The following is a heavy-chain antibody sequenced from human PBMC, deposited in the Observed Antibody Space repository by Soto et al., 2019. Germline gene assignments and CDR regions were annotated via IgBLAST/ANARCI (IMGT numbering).Heavy chain of an antibody. D-gene: IGHD2-2*01. CDR2: INPNSGGT. V-gene: IGHV1-2*02. CDR3: ARSLVAEYSSSRRSAYYGMDV. Sequence: QVQLVQSGAEVKKPGASVKVSCKASGFTFSAYYIYWVRQAPGQGLEWIGWINPNSGGTNNAQKFQGQVTMTRDKSTSTVYMELSALISDDTAVYFCARSLVAEYSSSRRSAYYGMDVW. CDR1: GFTFSAYY. J-gene: IGHJ6*01.